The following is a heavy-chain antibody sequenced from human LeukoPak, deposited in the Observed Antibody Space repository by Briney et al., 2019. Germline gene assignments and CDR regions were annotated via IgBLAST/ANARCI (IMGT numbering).Heavy chain of an antibody. CDR1: GGSISSYY. V-gene: IGHV4-59*01. CDR2: IYYSGST. D-gene: IGHD3-10*01. CDR3: ARYLSRSGKFDY. J-gene: IGHJ4*02. Sequence: SETLSLTCIVSGGSISSYYWSWIRQPPGKGLEWIGYIYYSGSTNYNPSLKSRVTISVDTSKNQFSLKLSSVTAADTAVYYCARYLSRSGKFDYWGQGTLVTVSS.